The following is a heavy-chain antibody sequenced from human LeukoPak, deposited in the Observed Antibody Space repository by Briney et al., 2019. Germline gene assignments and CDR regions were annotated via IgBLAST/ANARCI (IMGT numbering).Heavy chain of an antibody. CDR2: IFTSGGT. V-gene: IGHV4-4*07. D-gene: IGHD4-17*01. J-gene: IGHJ6*03. CDR1: GGSISSYY. CDR3: ARDGADYGDYEAGDYYYYMDV. Sequence: SETLSLTCTVSGGSISSYYWSWIRQPAGKGLEWIGRIFTSGGTNYHPSLKSRATMSVDTSKNQFSLKLSSVTGADTAVYYCARDGADYGDYEAGDYYYYMDVWGKGTTVTVSS.